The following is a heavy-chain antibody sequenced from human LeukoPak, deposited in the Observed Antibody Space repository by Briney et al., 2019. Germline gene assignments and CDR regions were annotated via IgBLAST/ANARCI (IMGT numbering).Heavy chain of an antibody. Sequence: GGSLRPSCAASGFTFSSYGMHWVRQAPGKGLEWVAVISYDGSNKYYADSVKGRFTVSRDNSKNTLYLQMNSLRAEDTAVYYCAKEGPSRSNWFDPWGQGTLVTVSS. D-gene: IGHD2-2*01. CDR2: ISYDGSNK. CDR3: AKEGPSRSNWFDP. CDR1: GFTFSSYG. V-gene: IGHV3-30*18. J-gene: IGHJ5*02.